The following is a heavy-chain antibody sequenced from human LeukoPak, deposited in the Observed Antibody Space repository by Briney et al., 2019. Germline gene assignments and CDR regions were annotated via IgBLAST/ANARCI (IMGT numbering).Heavy chain of an antibody. V-gene: IGHV4-34*01. CDR3: ARRLPRLRGPYYYGMDV. J-gene: IGHJ6*04. Sequence: SETLSLTCAVYGGSFSGYYWSWIRQPPGKGLEWIGEINHSGSTNYNPSLKSRVTISVDTSKNQFSVKLSSVTAADTAVYYCARRLPRLRGPYYYGMDVWGKGTTVTVSS. CDR1: GGSFSGYY. D-gene: IGHD3-16*01. CDR2: INHSGST.